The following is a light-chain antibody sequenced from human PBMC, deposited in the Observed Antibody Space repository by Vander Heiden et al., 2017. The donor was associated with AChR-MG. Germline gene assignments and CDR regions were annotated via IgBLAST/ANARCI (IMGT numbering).Light chain of an antibody. Sequence: SYVLTQTPSVSVAPGQTASITCRGNNIGSKSVHWYQQKPGQAPVLVVYDDSGRPSGIPERFSGSNSGNTATLTISRVEAGDEADYYCQVWDSSSDHVVFGGGTKLTVL. V-gene: IGLV3-21*02. CDR3: QVWDSSSDHVV. CDR2: DDS. J-gene: IGLJ2*01. CDR1: NIGSKS.